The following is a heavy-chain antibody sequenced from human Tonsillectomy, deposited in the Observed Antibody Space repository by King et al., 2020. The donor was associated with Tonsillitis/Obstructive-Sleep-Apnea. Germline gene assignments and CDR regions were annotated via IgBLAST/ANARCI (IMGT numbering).Heavy chain of an antibody. Sequence: LQLQESGPGLVKPSETLSLTCTVSGGSISSYYWSWIRQPPGKGLEWIGYIYYSGSTNYNPSLKSRVAISVDTSKNQFSLKLSSATAADTALYYCARDMVLEAGGDAFDIWGQGSMVTVSS. CDR1: GGSISSYY. D-gene: IGHD2-8*01. V-gene: IGHV4-59*01. CDR2: IYYSGST. CDR3: ARDMVLEAGGDAFDI. J-gene: IGHJ3*02.